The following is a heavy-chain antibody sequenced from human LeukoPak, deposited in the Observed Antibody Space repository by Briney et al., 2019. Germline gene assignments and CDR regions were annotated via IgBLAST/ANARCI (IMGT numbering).Heavy chain of an antibody. J-gene: IGHJ3*02. Sequence: GASVKVSGKASGYTFTSYGISWVRQAPGQGLEWMGWISAYNGNTNYAQKVQGRVTMTTDTSTSTAYMEVRSLRSDDTAVYYCARDAYYYFGSGSPIRAFDIWGQGTMVTVSS. V-gene: IGHV1-18*01. CDR1: GYTFTSYG. D-gene: IGHD3-10*01. CDR3: ARDAYYYFGSGSPIRAFDI. CDR2: ISAYNGNT.